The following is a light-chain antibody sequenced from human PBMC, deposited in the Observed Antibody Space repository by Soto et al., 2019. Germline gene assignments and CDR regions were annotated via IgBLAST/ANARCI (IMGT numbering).Light chain of an antibody. CDR3: LLSYSGDYV. Sequence: QAVVTQEPSLTVSARGTVTLTCGPSTGPVTSGHSPYWFQQKPGQAPRTLIYDASNKHSWTPARFSGSLLGGKAALTLSGAQPEDEAEYYCLLSYSGDYVFGTGTKVTVL. CDR1: TGPVTSGHS. V-gene: IGLV7-46*01. CDR2: DAS. J-gene: IGLJ1*01.